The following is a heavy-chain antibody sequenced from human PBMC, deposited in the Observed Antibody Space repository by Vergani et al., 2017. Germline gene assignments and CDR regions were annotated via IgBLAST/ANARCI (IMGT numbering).Heavy chain of an antibody. CDR1: GFTFSSYD. D-gene: IGHD3-3*01. CDR2: ISSSGSTI. CDR3: ARDDRGFLAPFDY. V-gene: IGHV3-48*03. J-gene: IGHJ4*02. Sequence: EVQLVESGGGLVQPGGSLRLSCAASGFTFSSYDMNWVRQAPGKGLEWVSYISSSGSTIYYADSVKGRFTISRDNAKNSLYLQMNSLRAEDTAVYYCARDDRGFLAPFDYWGQGTLVTVSS.